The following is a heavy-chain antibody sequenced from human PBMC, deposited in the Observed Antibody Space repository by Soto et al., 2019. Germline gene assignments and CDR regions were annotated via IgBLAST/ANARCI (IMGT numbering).Heavy chain of an antibody. CDR2: IKQDGSEK. CDR1: GFTFSSYW. V-gene: IGHV3-7*01. J-gene: IGHJ4*02. D-gene: IGHD3-22*01. CDR3: ARDSPPVFYYDSSGYSDY. Sequence: PGGSLRLSCAASGFTFSSYWMSWVRQAPGKGLEWVANIKQDGSEKYYVDSVKGRFTISRDNAKNSLYLQMNSLGAEDTAVYYCARDSPPVFYYDSSGYSDYWGQGTPVTVSS.